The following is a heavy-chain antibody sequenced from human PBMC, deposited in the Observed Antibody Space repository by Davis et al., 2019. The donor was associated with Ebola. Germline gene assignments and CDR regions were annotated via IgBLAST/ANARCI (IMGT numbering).Heavy chain of an antibody. CDR3: AKDVITMVRGVIRGFDY. J-gene: IGHJ4*02. V-gene: IGHV3-30*02. CDR2: IRYDGSNK. D-gene: IGHD3-10*01. Sequence: GESLKISCAASGFTFSSYGMHWVRQAPGKGLEWVAFIRYDGSNKYYADSVKGRFTISRDNSKNTLYLQMNSLRAEDTAVYYCAKDVITMVRGVIRGFDYWGQGTLVTVSS. CDR1: GFTFSSYG.